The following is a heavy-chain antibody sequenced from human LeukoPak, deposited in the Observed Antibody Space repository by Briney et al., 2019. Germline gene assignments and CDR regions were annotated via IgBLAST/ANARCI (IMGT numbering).Heavy chain of an antibody. CDR2: IWYDGSNK. J-gene: IGHJ4*02. D-gene: IGHD6-19*01. CDR3: AGSIAVAGTIDY. V-gene: IGHV3-33*01. CDR1: GFTFSSYG. Sequence: GGSLGLSCAASGFTFSSYGMHWVRQAPGKGLEWVAVIWYDGSNKYYADSVKGRFTISRDNSKNTLYLQMNSLRAEDTAVYYCAGSIAVAGTIDYWGQGTLVTVFS.